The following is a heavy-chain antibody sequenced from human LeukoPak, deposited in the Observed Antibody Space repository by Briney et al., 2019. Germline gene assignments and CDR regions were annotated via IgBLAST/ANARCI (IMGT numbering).Heavy chain of an antibody. V-gene: IGHV3-43*02. CDR2: ISADGGST. J-gene: IGHJ4*02. CDR1: GLTFHDYA. CDR3: AKESGKFDY. Sequence: RGSLRLSCVASGLTFHDYAMHWGRQAPGKGLEWVSLISADGGSTFYADSVRGRFSISRDNRKNSLYLQMNSLRTEDTAMYYCAKESGKFDYWGEGTLVAVSS.